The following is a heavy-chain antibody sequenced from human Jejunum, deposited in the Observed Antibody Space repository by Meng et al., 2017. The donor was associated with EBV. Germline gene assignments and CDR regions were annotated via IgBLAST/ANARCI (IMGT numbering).Heavy chain of an antibody. CDR1: GYTFTTYG. J-gene: IGHJ4*02. CDR2: INTETGNP. CDR3: ARKQWSPNHYFDY. D-gene: IGHD5-18*01. Sequence: QGQLGHSGSELKSPGASVKVSCKASGYTFTTYGLGLVRQAPGQGLEWLGWINTETGNPTYAQGFTGRFVFSLDTSVSTAYLQINNVKAEDTAVYYCARKQWSPNHYFDYWGLGTLVTVAS. V-gene: IGHV7-4-1*02.